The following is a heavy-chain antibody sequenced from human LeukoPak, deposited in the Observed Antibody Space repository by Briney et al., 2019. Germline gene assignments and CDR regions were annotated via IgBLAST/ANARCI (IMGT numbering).Heavy chain of an antibody. CDR1: GFTFSSYG. Sequence: GGTLRLSCAASGFTFSSYGMSWVRQAPGKGLEWVSAISGSGGSTYYRDSVKGRFTSSRDNSKNTLYLQMNSLRAEDTAVYYCANHRLFSYGDYVVYDYWGQGTLVTVSS. CDR2: ISGSGGST. D-gene: IGHD4-17*01. V-gene: IGHV3-23*01. CDR3: ANHRLFSYGDYVVYDY. J-gene: IGHJ4*02.